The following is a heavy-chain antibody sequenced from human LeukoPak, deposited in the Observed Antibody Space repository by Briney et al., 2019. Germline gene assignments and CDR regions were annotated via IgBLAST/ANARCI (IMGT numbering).Heavy chain of an antibody. CDR2: IYTSGST. CDR3: ARVVKGIAVAGATDWFDP. D-gene: IGHD6-19*01. J-gene: IGHJ5*02. CDR1: GYSISSGYY. Sequence: SETLSLTCTVSGYSISSGYYWGWIRQPAGKGLEWIGRIYTSGSTNYNPSLKSRVTMSVDTSKNQFSLKLSSVTAADTAVYYCARVVKGIAVAGATDWFDPWGQGTLVTVSS. V-gene: IGHV4-4*07.